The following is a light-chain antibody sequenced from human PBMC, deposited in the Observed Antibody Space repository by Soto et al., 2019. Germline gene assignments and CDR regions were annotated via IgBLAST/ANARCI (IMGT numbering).Light chain of an antibody. V-gene: IGLV2-14*01. Sequence: QSVLTQPASVSGSPGQSITISCTGTNSDVGGYNYVSWYQQHPGKAPNLMIYDVSNRPSGVSNRFSGSKSGNTASLTISGLQAEDEADYYCSSYTSSSTLFVFGTGTKVTVL. CDR2: DVS. CDR3: SSYTSSSTLFV. J-gene: IGLJ1*01. CDR1: NSDVGGYNY.